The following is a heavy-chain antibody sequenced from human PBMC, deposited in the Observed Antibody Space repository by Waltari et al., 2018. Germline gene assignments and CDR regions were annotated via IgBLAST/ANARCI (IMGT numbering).Heavy chain of an antibody. CDR3: ARRSQRIAARAIDY. Sequence: VQLVESGGGLVQPGGSLSLSCADSGFNFSSYSMNWVRQAPGKGLEWIGTIYYSGSTYYNPSLKSRVTISVDTSKNQFSLKLSSVTAADTAVYYCARRSQRIAARAIDYWGQGTLVTVSS. J-gene: IGHJ4*02. V-gene: IGHV4-59*05. CDR2: IYYSGST. CDR1: GFNFSSYSMN. D-gene: IGHD6-6*01.